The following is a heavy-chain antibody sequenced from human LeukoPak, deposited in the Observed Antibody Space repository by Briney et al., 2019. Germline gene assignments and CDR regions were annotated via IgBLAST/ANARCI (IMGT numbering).Heavy chain of an antibody. CDR1: GYTFTAYY. Sequence: ASVXVSCKASGYTFTAYYIHWVPQAPGQGLEWMGRINPNSGATNYAPKFQGRVTMTRDTSINTAYMELSRLRSDDTAFYYCARESSSADAYDFWGHGTMVTVSS. J-gene: IGHJ3*01. CDR2: INPNSGAT. V-gene: IGHV1-2*06. D-gene: IGHD6-6*01. CDR3: ARESSSADAYDF.